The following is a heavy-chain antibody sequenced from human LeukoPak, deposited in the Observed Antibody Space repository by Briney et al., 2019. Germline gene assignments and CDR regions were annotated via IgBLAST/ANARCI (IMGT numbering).Heavy chain of an antibody. Sequence: GGSLRLSCAASGFIFSSYSMNWVRQAPGKGLEWVSYITSSSSRNYIYYADSVKGRFTISRDNAKNSLYLQMNSLRAEDTAVYYCAKGLERESRLDSWGQGTLVTVSS. CDR1: GFIFSSYS. J-gene: IGHJ4*02. D-gene: IGHD1-1*01. V-gene: IGHV3-21*01. CDR3: AKGLERESRLDS. CDR2: ITSSSSRNYI.